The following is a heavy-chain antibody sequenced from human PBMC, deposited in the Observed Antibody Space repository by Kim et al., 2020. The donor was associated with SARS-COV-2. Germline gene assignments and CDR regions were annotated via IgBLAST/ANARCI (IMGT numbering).Heavy chain of an antibody. Sequence: ASVKVSCKASGYTFTSYAMHWVRQAPGQRLEWMGWINAGNGNTKYPQKFQGRVTITRDTSASTAYMELSSLRSEDTAVYYCARDMDTAMESVGFDYWGQGTLVTVSS. V-gene: IGHV1-3*01. J-gene: IGHJ4*02. D-gene: IGHD5-18*01. CDR3: ARDMDTAMESVGFDY. CDR2: INAGNGNT. CDR1: GYTFTSYA.